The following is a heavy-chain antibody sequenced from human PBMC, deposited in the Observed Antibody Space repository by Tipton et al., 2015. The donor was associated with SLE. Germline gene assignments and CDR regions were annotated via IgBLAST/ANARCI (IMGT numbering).Heavy chain of an antibody. V-gene: IGHV4-59*08. CDR3: ARHPRGVWYFDL. J-gene: IGHJ2*01. D-gene: IGHD3-10*01. CDR2: IYYSGST. Sequence: TLSLTCTVSSGSIRNYYWSWIRQPPGTGLEWIGYIYYSGSTNYNPSLKSRVTISVDTSKNQFSLKLSSVTAADTAVYYCARHPRGVWYFDLWGRGTLVTVSS. CDR1: SGSIRNYY.